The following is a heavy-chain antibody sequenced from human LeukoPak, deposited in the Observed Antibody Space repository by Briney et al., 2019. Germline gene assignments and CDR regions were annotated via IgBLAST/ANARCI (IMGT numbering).Heavy chain of an antibody. D-gene: IGHD1-26*01. CDR1: GGSISNYY. J-gene: IGHJ5*02. Sequence: SSETLSLTCTVSGGSISNYYWTWIRQPPGKGLEWIGYVYYSGSTNYNPSLKSRVTISVDTSKNQFSLKLSSVTAADTAVYYCARDQWELLFDPRGQGTLVTVSS. V-gene: IGHV4-59*01. CDR2: VYYSGST. CDR3: ARDQWELLFDP.